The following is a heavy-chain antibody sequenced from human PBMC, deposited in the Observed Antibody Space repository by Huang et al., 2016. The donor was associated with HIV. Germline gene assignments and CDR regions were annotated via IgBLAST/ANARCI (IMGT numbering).Heavy chain of an antibody. D-gene: IGHD3-10*01. CDR2: SSSDGTHT. J-gene: IGHJ5*01. CDR1: GFTFSNYA. V-gene: IGHV3-30*14. Sequence: VRLVESGGGRVQSEASLRLSCTASGFTFSNYAILWFRQAPGMCLGRVAVSSSDGTHTHNADSVKGRFTVSRYNSKSTLFLQMNNLRLEDAATYYCAGDGFSVTMIRGFVITRRHVYNWLEYWGQGAPVTVSS. CDR3: AGDGFSVTMIRGFVITRRHVYNWLEY.